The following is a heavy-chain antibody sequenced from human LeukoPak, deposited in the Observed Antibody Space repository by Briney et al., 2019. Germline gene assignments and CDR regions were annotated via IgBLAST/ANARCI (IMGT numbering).Heavy chain of an antibody. D-gene: IGHD3-3*01. V-gene: IGHV3-23*01. CDR2: ISGSGGST. CDR3: AKDLGDFWSGPVATPDY. CDR1: GFTFSSYA. Sequence: PGGSLRLSCAASGFTFSSYAMSWVRQAPGKGLGWVSAISGSGGSTYYADSVRGRFTISRDSTKNTVHLQMNSLRAQDTAVYYCAKDLGDFWSGPVATPDYWGRGTLVTVSS. J-gene: IGHJ4*02.